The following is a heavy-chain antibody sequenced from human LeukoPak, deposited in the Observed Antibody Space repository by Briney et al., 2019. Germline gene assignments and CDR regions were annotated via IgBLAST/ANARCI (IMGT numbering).Heavy chain of an antibody. CDR1: EFAFSSFA. CDR3: GRGGDYTTSPSYY. J-gene: IGHJ4*02. Sequence: GGSLRLSCAASEFAFSSFAMSWVRQAPGKGPEWVSVISGGGGTTYYADSVKGRFTISRDNSKNTLYLQMNSLRAEDTAVYYCGRGGDYTTSPSYYWGQGALVTVSS. D-gene: IGHD2-2*02. V-gene: IGHV3-23*01. CDR2: ISGGGGTT.